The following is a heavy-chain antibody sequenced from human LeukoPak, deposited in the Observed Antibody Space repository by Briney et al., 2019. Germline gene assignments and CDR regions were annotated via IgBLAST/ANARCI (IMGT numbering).Heavy chain of an antibody. J-gene: IGHJ6*02. CDR1: GFTFSSYG. Sequence: GGSLRLSCAASGFTFSSYGMHWVRQAPGKGLEWVAVIWYDGSNKYYADSVKGRFTISRDNSKNTLYLQMNSLRAEDTAVYYCAKENGEWQLVRPPVDYYHGMDVWGQGTTVTVSS. V-gene: IGHV3-30*02. D-gene: IGHD6-13*01. CDR3: AKENGEWQLVRPPVDYYHGMDV. CDR2: IWYDGSNK.